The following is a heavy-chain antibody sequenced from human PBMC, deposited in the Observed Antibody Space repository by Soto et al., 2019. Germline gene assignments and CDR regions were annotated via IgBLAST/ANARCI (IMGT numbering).Heavy chain of an antibody. J-gene: IGHJ6*03. CDR1: GFTFSDYY. V-gene: IGHV3-11*01. Sequence: SGGSLRLSCAASGFTFSDYYMSWIRQAPGKGLEWVSYISSGSTIYYADSVKGRFTISRDNAKNSLYLQMNSLRAEDTAVYYCARHVVSHYYYYMDVWGKGTTVTVSS. D-gene: IGHD2-15*01. CDR2: ISSGSTI. CDR3: ARHVVSHYYYYMDV.